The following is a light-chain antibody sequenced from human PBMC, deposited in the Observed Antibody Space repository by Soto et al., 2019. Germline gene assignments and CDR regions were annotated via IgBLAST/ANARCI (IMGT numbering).Light chain of an antibody. CDR1: QSISSW. CDR3: QQYHSYPYT. Sequence: DIQMTQSPSTLSASVGDRVTITCRASQSISSWLAWYQQKPGKAPNLLIYDASSLESGVPSRFSGSGSGTEFTLTISSLQPDDFATYYCQQYHSYPYTFGQGTKLEIK. V-gene: IGKV1-5*01. J-gene: IGKJ2*01. CDR2: DAS.